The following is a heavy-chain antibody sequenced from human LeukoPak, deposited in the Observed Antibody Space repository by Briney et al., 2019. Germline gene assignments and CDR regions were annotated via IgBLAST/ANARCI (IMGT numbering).Heavy chain of an antibody. CDR3: ARPYCSGGSCSSYFDY. D-gene: IGHD2-15*01. V-gene: IGHV1-18*01. CDR2: ISAYNGNT. CDR1: GYTFTSYG. Sequence: ASVKVSCKASGYTFTSYGISWVRQAPGQGLEWMGWISAYNGNTNYAQKLQGRVTMTTDTSTSTAYMELRSLRSEDTAVYYCARPYCSGGSCSSYFDYWGQGTLVTVSS. J-gene: IGHJ4*02.